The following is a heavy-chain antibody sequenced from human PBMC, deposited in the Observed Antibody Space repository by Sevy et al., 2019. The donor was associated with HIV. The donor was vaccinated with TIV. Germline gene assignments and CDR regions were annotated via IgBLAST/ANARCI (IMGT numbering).Heavy chain of an antibody. Sequence: GGSLRLSCAASGFSLNSFWMNWVRQTPGKGLEWVANINQNGSVKYYVDSVKGRFTISRDNSRNLLYLQMTSLRVEDTALYYCVRAVATNGSFWGQGTLVTVSS. V-gene: IGHV3-7*01. CDR3: VRAVATNGSF. CDR2: INQNGSVK. CDR1: GFSLNSFW. J-gene: IGHJ4*02. D-gene: IGHD2-15*01.